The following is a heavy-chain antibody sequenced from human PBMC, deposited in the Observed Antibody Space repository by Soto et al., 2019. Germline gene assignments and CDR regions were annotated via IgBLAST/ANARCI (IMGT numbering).Heavy chain of an antibody. CDR1: GGSISSYY. D-gene: IGHD4-17*01. V-gene: IGHV4-59*08. CDR3: ARRYGPGFDY. J-gene: IGHJ4*02. CDR2: IYYSGST. Sequence: PSETLSVTCTVSGGSISSYYWSWSRQPPGKGLEWIGYIYYSGSTNYNPSLKSRVTISVDTSKNQFSLKLSSVTAADTAVYYCARRYGPGFDYWGQGTLVTVSS.